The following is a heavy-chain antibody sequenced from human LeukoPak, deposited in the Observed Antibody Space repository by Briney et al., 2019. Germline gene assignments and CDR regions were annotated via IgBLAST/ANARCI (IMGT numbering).Heavy chain of an antibody. CDR1: GFTFSSYA. Sequence: PGGSLRLSCAASGFTFSSYAMSWVRQAPGKGLEWVANIKQDGSEKYYVDSVKGRFTISRDNAKNSLYLQMNSLGAEDTAVYYCAREFEYNWNDLGYWGQGTLVTVSS. CDR3: AREFEYNWNDLGY. D-gene: IGHD1-20*01. CDR2: IKQDGSEK. J-gene: IGHJ4*02. V-gene: IGHV3-7*03.